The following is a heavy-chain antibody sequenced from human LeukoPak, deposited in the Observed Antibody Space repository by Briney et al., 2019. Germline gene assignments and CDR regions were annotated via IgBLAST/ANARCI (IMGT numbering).Heavy chain of an antibody. Sequence: GGSLRLSCAASGFTFDDYAMHWVRQAPGKGLEWVSGISWNSGSIGYADSVKGRFTISRDNAKNSLYLQMNSLRAEDTALYYCAKDMGQWPRRIGYWGQGTLVTVSS. J-gene: IGHJ4*02. CDR3: AKDMGQWPRRIGY. CDR1: GFTFDDYA. CDR2: ISWNSGSI. D-gene: IGHD5-12*01. V-gene: IGHV3-9*01.